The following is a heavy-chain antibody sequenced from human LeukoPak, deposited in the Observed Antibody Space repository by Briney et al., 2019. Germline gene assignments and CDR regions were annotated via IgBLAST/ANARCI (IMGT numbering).Heavy chain of an antibody. D-gene: IGHD3-22*01. CDR1: GFTFSSYS. CDR2: ISSSSSYI. Sequence: PGGSLRLSCTAYGFTFSSYSRNWVRQAPGKGLEWISSISSSSSYIYYADSVKGRFTISRDNAKNSLYLQMNSLRAEDTAVYYCARSGTTYYYDSGSRFWGQGKMVTVSS. V-gene: IGHV3-21*01. J-gene: IGHJ3*01. CDR3: ARSGTTYYYDSGSRF.